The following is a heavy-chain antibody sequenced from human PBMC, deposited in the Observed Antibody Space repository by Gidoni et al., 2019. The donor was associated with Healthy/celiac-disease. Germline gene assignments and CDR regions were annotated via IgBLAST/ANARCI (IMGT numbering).Heavy chain of an antibody. CDR1: GFTFSSYS. J-gene: IGHJ4*02. D-gene: IGHD3-9*01. V-gene: IGHV3-21*01. CDR3: ARGDLRYFDWLLSRDFDY. Sequence: EVQLVESGGGLVKPGGSLSLSCAASGFTFSSYSMTWVRQAPGKGLEWVSSISSSSSYIYYADSVKGRFTISRDNAKNSLYLQMNSLRAEDTAVYYCARGDLRYFDWLLSRDFDYWGQGTLVTVSS. CDR2: ISSSSSYI.